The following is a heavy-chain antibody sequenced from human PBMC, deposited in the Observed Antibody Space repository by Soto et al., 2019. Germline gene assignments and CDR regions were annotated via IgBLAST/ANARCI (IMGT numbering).Heavy chain of an antibody. D-gene: IGHD2-21*01. CDR1: GFTFSSYW. V-gene: IGHV3-7*03. J-gene: IGHJ4*02. Sequence: EVQLVESGGGLVQPGGSLRLSCAASGFTFSSYWMSWVRQAPGKGLEWVANIKQDGSEKYYVDSVKGRFTISRDNAKNSLYLQMNSLRAEDTAVYYCARDLREGLLQSDDFDYWGQGTLVTVSS. CDR2: IKQDGSEK. CDR3: ARDLREGLLQSDDFDY.